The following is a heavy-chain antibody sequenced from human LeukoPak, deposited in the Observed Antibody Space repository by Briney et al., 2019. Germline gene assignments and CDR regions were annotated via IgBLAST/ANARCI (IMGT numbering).Heavy chain of an antibody. CDR3: AKNPVGFIVPDY. Sequence: GGSLRLSCAASGFTFSSYAMSWVRQAPGKGLEWVSAISGSGGSTYYAGSVKGRFTISRDNSKNTLYLQMNSLRAEDTAVYYCAKNPVGFIVPDYWGQGTLVTVSS. V-gene: IGHV3-23*01. J-gene: IGHJ4*02. CDR2: ISGSGGST. D-gene: IGHD2-2*01. CDR1: GFTFSSYA.